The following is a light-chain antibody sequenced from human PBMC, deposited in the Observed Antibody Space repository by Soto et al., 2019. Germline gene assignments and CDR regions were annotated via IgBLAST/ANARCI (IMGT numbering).Light chain of an antibody. Sequence: DMAMTQSPATLSVSPGERATLSCRASQSISSNLAWYQQKPGQSPRLLIYGASTRATGVPARFSGSGSGTEFTLTISSLQSEDFAVYYCQQHNSWPPGLFTFGPGTKVDIK. CDR3: QQHNSWPPGLFT. CDR2: GAS. J-gene: IGKJ3*01. CDR1: QSISSN. V-gene: IGKV3-15*01.